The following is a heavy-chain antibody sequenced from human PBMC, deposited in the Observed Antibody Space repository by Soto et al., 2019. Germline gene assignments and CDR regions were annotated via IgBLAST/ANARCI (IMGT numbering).Heavy chain of an antibody. CDR3: AIGTYFDY. CDR2: TSANDDHT. J-gene: IGHJ4*02. V-gene: IGHV1-18*01. Sequence: QVQLVQSGAEVKNPGASVKVSCKASGYTLNTYGTTSVRQAPGKGLEWMGWTSANDDHTNYPQKLQGRVTMTTDTSSSTAYMESRRLTSDETAMYCCAIGTYFDYWGQGTLVTVSS. CDR1: GYTLNTYG.